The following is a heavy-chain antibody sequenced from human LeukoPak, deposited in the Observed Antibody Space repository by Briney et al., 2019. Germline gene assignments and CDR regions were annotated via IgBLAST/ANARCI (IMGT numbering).Heavy chain of an antibody. D-gene: IGHD3-16*01. J-gene: IGHJ6*02. V-gene: IGHV4-59*01. CDR3: ARDRGPWGITYYGMDV. CDR1: GGSISSYY. CDR2: IYYSGST. Sequence: SETLSLTCTVSGGSISSYYWSWIRQPPGKGLEWVGYIYYSGSTNYNPSLKSRVTISVDTSKNQFSLKLSFVTAADTAVCYCARDRGPWGITYYGMDVWGQGTTVTVSS.